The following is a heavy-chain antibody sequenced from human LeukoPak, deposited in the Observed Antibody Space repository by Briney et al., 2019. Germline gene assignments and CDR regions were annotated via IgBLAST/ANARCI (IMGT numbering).Heavy chain of an antibody. J-gene: IGHJ3*01. Sequence: GGSLRLSCAASGFTFSSYALSRVRQAPGKGPEWVSSIVGSGGTTYYADSVRGRFTISRDNSKNTVYLQMNSLRADDTAVYYCAKGSRDHSGATWGQGKMVTVSS. V-gene: IGHV3-23*01. CDR3: AKGSRDHSGAT. CDR1: GFTFSSYA. D-gene: IGHD3-10*01. CDR2: IVGSGGTT.